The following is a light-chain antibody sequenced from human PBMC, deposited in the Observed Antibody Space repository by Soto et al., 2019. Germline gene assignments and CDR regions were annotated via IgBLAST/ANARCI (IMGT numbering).Light chain of an antibody. J-gene: IGKJ2*01. Sequence: EIVMTQSPATLSVSPGERATLSCRASQSVSNNLAWYQQKPGQTPRFLIYGASTRATGIPVRFSGSGSGTEFTLTISSLQSEDFAVYYCQQYNNWPPVTFGQGTKLEIK. CDR1: QSVSNN. CDR3: QQYNNWPPVT. CDR2: GAS. V-gene: IGKV3-15*01.